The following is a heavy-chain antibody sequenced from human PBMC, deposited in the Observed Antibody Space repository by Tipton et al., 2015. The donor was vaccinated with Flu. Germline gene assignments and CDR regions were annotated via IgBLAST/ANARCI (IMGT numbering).Heavy chain of an antibody. V-gene: IGHV4-4*07. CDR2: IYISGFT. Sequence: GLVKPSETLSLTCTVSGGSISTYYWDWIRQPAGKGLEWIGRIYISGFTNYNPSLESRVTMSVDTSKNQFFLKLSSVTAADTAMYYCARGTEYYDTTSPEGAFDIWGQGTMVTVSS. CDR3: ARGTEYYDTTSPEGAFDI. D-gene: IGHD3-22*01. CDR1: GGSISTYY. J-gene: IGHJ3*02.